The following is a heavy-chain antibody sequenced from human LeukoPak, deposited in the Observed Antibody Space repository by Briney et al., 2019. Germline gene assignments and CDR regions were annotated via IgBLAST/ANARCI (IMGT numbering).Heavy chain of an antibody. V-gene: IGHV3-23*01. J-gene: IGHJ1*01. CDR2: ISGSGGST. D-gene: IGHD6-13*01. CDR1: GFTFSSYA. Sequence: GGSLRLSCAASGFTFSSYAMSWVRQAPGKGLEWVSVISGSGGSTYYADSVKGRFTISRDNSKNTLYLQMNSLRAEETAVYYCATDVAAAAFAEYFHHWGQGTLVTVSS. CDR3: ATDVAAAAFAEYFHH.